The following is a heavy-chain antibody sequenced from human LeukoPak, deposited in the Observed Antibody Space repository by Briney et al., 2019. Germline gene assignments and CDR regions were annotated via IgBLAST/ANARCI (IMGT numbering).Heavy chain of an antibody. CDR1: GFTVSNNY. CDR3: AGRGFIAAAGYFYYGMDV. J-gene: IGHJ6*02. Sequence: GRSLRLSCAASGFTVSNNYMSWVRQAPGKGLEWVSVIYSGGSTYYADSVKGRFTISRDNSNNTLYLQMNSLRAEDTAVYYCAGRGFIAAAGYFYYGMDVWGQGTTVTVSS. D-gene: IGHD6-13*01. V-gene: IGHV3-53*01. CDR2: IYSGGST.